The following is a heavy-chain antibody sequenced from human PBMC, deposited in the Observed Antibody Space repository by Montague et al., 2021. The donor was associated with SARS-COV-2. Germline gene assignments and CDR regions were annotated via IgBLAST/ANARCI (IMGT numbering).Heavy chain of an antibody. Sequence: SETLSLTCAVSGASTNSNSCYWGWIRQPPGKGLEWIGTIYYSGSTYYNPSLKSRVTISVDTSKNQSSLKLSSVTAADTAVYYCARLRYYGGNSGFQGLVDYWGQGALVTVSS. CDR1: GASTNSNSCY. CDR3: ARLRYYGGNSGFQGLVDY. J-gene: IGHJ4*02. V-gene: IGHV4-39*01. CDR2: IYYSGST. D-gene: IGHD4-23*01.